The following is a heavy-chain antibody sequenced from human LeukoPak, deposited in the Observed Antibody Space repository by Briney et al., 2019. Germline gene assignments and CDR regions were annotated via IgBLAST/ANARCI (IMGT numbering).Heavy chain of an antibody. D-gene: IGHD3-16*01. CDR1: GFTFSSYW. V-gene: IGHV3-7*04. Sequence: GESLRLSCAASGFTFSSYWMTWVRQAPGKGLEWVATIKPDGSEKYYVDSVKGRFTISRDNAQNSLHLQMNSLRAEDTAVYYFARGRHMLRYWGQGSLVIVSS. CDR3: ARGRHMLRY. J-gene: IGHJ4*02. CDR2: IKPDGSEK.